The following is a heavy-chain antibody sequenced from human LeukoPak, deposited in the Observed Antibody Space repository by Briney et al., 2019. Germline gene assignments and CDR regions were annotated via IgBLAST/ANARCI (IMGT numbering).Heavy chain of an antibody. J-gene: IGHJ4*02. CDR1: GFTFSSYA. CDR2: ISGSGGST. CDR3: SEGGGSFKVRGGIFGRPYFFDY. V-gene: IGHV3-23*01. D-gene: IGHD3-10*01. Sequence: PGGSLRLSCAASGFTFSSYAMSWVRQAPGKGLEWVSAISGSGGSTYYADSVKGRFTISRDNSKNTLYLQMNSLRAEDTAVYYCSEGGGSFKVRGGIFGRPYFFDYWGQGTLGTVSS.